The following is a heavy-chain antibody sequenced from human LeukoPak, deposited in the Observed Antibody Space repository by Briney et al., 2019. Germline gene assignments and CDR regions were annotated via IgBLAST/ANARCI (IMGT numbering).Heavy chain of an antibody. J-gene: IGHJ4*02. CDR2: INPNSGGT. CDR1: GYTFTGYY. Sequence: GASLKVSCKASGYTFTGYYMHWVRQAPGQGLECMGWINPNSGGTNYAQKFQGRVTMTRDTSISTAYMELSRLRSDETAGYCCARELYGDYVAYWGQGTLVTVSS. CDR3: ARELYGDYVAY. V-gene: IGHV1-2*02. D-gene: IGHD4-17*01.